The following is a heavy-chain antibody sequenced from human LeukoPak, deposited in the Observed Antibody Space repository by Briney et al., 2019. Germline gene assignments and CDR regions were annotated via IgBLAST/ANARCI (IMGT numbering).Heavy chain of an antibody. CDR2: ISGSGGST. Sequence: PGGSLRLSCAASGFTFSSYAMSWVRQAPGKGLEWVSAISGSGGSTYYADSVKGRFTISRDNSKNTLYLQMNSLRAEDTAVYYCAKPGITMIVVVTPYYFDYWGQGTLVTVSS. V-gene: IGHV3-23*01. J-gene: IGHJ4*02. CDR3: AKPGITMIVVVTPYYFDY. CDR1: GFTFSSYA. D-gene: IGHD3-22*01.